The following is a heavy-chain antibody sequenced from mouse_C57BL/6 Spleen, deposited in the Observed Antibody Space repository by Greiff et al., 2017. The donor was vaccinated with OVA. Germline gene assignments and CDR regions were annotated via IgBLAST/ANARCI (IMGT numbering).Heavy chain of an antibody. J-gene: IGHJ4*01. D-gene: IGHD2-5*01. Sequence: EVQLQQSGPELVKPGASVKISCKASGYSFTDYNMNWVKQSNGKSLEWIGVINPNYGTTSYNQKFKGKATLTVAQSASTAYMQLNSLTSEDSAVYYCARGKGYYSNDYAMDYWGQGTSVTVSS. CDR3: ARGKGYYSNDYAMDY. CDR2: INPNYGTT. V-gene: IGHV1-39*01. CDR1: GYSFTDYN.